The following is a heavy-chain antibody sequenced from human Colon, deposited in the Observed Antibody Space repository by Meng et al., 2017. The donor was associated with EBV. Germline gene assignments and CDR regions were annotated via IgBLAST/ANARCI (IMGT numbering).Heavy chain of an antibody. CDR2: FSNSGNN. D-gene: IGHD3-10*01. J-gene: IGHJ5*02. Sequence: QPRRQGPGRVQPSGTLSLACAGSCGTIDSYNWCNLVRQPRGKVLGWIGEFSNSGNNNYYPPPKSRVTISTVKSKKQLFLKLTSVTAADNAVYYCARDYYASGFVFDLWGQGTLVTASS. CDR1: CGTIDSYNW. V-gene: IGHV4-4*02. CDR3: ARDYYASGFVFDL.